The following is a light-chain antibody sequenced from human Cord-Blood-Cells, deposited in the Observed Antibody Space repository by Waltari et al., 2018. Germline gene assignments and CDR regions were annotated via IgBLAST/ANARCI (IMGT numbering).Light chain of an antibody. CDR3: SSYTSSSTRKV. CDR1: SSDVGGYNY. Sequence: SALTQPASVSGSPGQSLTISCTGTSSDVGGYNYVSWYQQHPGKAPKLMIYDVSNRPSGVSNRFSGSKSGNTASLTISGLQAEDEADYYCSSYTSSSTRKVFGTGTKVTVL. CDR2: DVS. J-gene: IGLJ1*01. V-gene: IGLV2-14*01.